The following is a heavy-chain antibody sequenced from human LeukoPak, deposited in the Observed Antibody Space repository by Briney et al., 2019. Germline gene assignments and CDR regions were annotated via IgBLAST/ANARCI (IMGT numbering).Heavy chain of an antibody. D-gene: IGHD2-2*01. J-gene: IGHJ4*02. Sequence: GESLKISCKGSGYRFTSYWIGWVRQMPGKGLEWMGIIYPGDSDTTYSPSFQGQVTISVDKSISTAYLQWSNLKASDTAMYYCARTPGYCSSTTCPVHFDYWGQGTLVTVSS. CDR3: ARTPGYCSSTTCPVHFDY. CDR2: IYPGDSDT. V-gene: IGHV5-51*01. CDR1: GYRFTSYW.